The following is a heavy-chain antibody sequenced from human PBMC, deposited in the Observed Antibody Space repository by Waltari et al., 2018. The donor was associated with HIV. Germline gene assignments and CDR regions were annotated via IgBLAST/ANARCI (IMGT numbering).Heavy chain of an antibody. CDR3: ARHGGYSSPLGY. CDR2: ISYSGST. V-gene: IGHV4-59*08. D-gene: IGHD6-13*01. J-gene: IGHJ4*02. Sequence: QVQLQESGPGLVKPSETLSLTCTVSGGSISSYYWSWIRQPPGKGLEWIGYISYSGSTNDHPSRKSRVTVSVDTSKNQFSLKLSSVTAADTAVYYCARHGGYSSPLGYWGQGTLVTVSS. CDR1: GGSISSYY.